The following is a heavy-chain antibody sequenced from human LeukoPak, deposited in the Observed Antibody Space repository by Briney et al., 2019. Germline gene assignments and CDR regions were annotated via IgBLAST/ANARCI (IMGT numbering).Heavy chain of an antibody. D-gene: IGHD6-19*01. CDR2: MNPNSGNT. CDR3: ARGQGARGAVAHDY. Sequence: VASVKVSCKASGYTFTSYDINWVRQATGQGLEWMGWMNPNSGNTGYAQKFQGRVTMTRNTSISTAYMELSSLRSEDTAVYYCARGQGARGAVAHDYWGQGTLVTVSS. V-gene: IGHV1-8*01. CDR1: GYTFTSYD. J-gene: IGHJ4*02.